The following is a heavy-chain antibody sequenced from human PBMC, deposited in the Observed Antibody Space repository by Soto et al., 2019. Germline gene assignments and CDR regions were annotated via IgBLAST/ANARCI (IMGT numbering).Heavy chain of an antibody. CDR3: AREVIGVVTAPAFDL. CDR2: ISYDGSNK. J-gene: IGHJ3*01. D-gene: IGHD2-21*02. CDR1: GFTFSSYA. V-gene: IGHV3-30-3*01. Sequence: QVQLVESGGGVVQPGRSLRLSCAASGFTFSSYAMHWVRQAPGKGLEWVAVISYDGSNKYYADSVKGRFTIYRDNSKKKLYMQMNSLRDEDTAVYYCAREVIGVVTAPAFDLWGQGTMVTVSS.